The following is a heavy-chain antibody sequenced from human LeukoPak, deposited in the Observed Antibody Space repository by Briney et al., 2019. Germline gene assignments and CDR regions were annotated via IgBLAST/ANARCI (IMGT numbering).Heavy chain of an antibody. J-gene: IGHJ4*02. V-gene: IGHV3-23*01. Sequence: GGSLRLPCAASGFAFTNFAMSWVRQAPGKGLEWVSALSGSGNATYYADFVRGRFTISRDNSKNILYLQMNSLLAEDTAVYFCASQMAATSHWGQGILVTVSS. CDR1: GFAFTNFA. CDR2: LSGSGNAT. D-gene: IGHD5-24*01. CDR3: ASQMAATSH.